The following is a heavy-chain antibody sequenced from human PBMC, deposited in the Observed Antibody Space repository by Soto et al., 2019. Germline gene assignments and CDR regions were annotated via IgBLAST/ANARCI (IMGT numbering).Heavy chain of an antibody. V-gene: IGHV1-8*01. CDR3: ASGNSYDL. CDR1: GYTFTSYD. Sequence: QVQLVQSGAEVKKPGASVKVSCKASGYTFTSYDINRVRQATGQGLEWMGWMNPNSGNTGYAQNFXGXVXXTRNTSISTAYMELSSLRSEDTAVYYCASGNSYDLWGRGTLVTVSS. J-gene: IGHJ2*01. CDR2: MNPNSGNT.